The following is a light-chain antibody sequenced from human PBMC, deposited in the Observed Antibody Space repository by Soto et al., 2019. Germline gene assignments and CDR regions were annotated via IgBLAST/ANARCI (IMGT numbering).Light chain of an antibody. CDR3: QHYDNLVLYT. V-gene: IGKV1-33*01. CDR2: EAS. J-gene: IGKJ2*01. Sequence: DIQMTQSPSSLSASVGDRVTITCRASQDISNYLNWYQQTPGKAPKLLIYEASELQTGVPSRFSGGGSGTNFTLTISSLQSEDFASYYCQHYDNLVLYTFGQGTKLEIK. CDR1: QDISNY.